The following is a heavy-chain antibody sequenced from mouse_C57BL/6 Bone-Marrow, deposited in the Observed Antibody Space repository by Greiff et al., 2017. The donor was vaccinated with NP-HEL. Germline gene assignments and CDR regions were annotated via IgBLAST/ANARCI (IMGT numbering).Heavy chain of an antibody. CDR2: IYPRDGST. D-gene: IGHD2-3*01. Sequence: QVQLQQSGPELVKPGASVKLSCKASGYTFTSYDINWVKQRPGQGLEWIGWIYPRDGSTKYNEKFKGKATLTVDTSSSTAYLELHSLTSEDSAVYFCARRMVRFYYAMDYWGQGTSVTVSS. CDR1: GYTFTSYD. J-gene: IGHJ4*01. V-gene: IGHV1-85*01. CDR3: ARRMVRFYYAMDY.